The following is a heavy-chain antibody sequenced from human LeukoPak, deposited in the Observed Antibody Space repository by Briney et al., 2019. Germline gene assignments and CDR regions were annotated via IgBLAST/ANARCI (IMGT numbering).Heavy chain of an antibody. CDR3: ARVPPDYNDLHDALDL. CDR2: IYHSGNT. Sequence: PSETLSLTCAVSGASISSSNWWSWVRQPPGKGLEWIGEIYHSGNTNYNPSLKSRVTTSVDKSKNEFSLKLTSVTAADTAVYYCARVPPDYNDLHDALDLWGQGTVVTVSS. V-gene: IGHV4-4*02. CDR1: GASISSSNW. D-gene: IGHD4-17*01. J-gene: IGHJ3*01.